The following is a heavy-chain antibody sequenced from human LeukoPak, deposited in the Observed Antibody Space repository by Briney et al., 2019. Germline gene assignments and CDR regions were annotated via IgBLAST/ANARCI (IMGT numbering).Heavy chain of an antibody. J-gene: IGHJ5*02. V-gene: IGHV4-30-4*08. CDR1: GGSISSGDYY. Sequence: TSETLSLTCTVSGGSISSGDYYWSWIRQPPGKGLEWIGYIYYSGSTYYNPSLKSRVTISVDTSKNQFSLKLSSVTAADTAVYYCARDCSSTSCPNWFDPWGQGTLVTVSS. D-gene: IGHD2-2*01. CDR3: ARDCSSTSCPNWFDP. CDR2: IYYSGST.